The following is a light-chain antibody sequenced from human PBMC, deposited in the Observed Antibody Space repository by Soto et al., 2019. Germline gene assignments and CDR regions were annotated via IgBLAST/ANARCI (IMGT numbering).Light chain of an antibody. J-gene: IGKJ1*01. Sequence: EIVLTQSPGTLSLSPGEGATLSCRASQSVNSDSLAWYQQKPGQAPRLLISGASTRATGTPDRFRGSGSGTDFTLTITRLEPEDFAVYWCQQYGSSLTFGQGTKVDIK. CDR1: QSVNSDS. V-gene: IGKV3-20*01. CDR3: QQYGSSLT. CDR2: GAS.